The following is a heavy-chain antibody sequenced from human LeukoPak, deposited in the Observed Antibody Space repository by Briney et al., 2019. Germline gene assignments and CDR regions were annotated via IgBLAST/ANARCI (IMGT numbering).Heavy chain of an antibody. CDR3: SREDYYGSGSHVIDY. Sequence: GGSLRLSCAASGFTFSSYTMNWVRQAPGKGLEWVSYITGSSSTIYYADSVKGRFTISRDNAKNTVYLQMNSLRADDTAVYYCSREDYYGSGSHVIDYWGQGTLVTVSS. V-gene: IGHV3-48*04. J-gene: IGHJ4*02. CDR1: GFTFSSYT. CDR2: ITGSSSTI. D-gene: IGHD3-10*01.